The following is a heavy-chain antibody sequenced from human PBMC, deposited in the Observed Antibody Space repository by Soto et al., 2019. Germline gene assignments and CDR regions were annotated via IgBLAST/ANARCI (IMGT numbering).Heavy chain of an antibody. Sequence: SETLSLTCNVFPGSIYDYYWSWIRQTPGMGLEWIGSVYSGGSAMYNPSFKSRVIISLATSKNQFSLTLTSVTAADSAMYYCASTSRATPGTGLDSWGQGALVTVS. CDR2: VYSGGSA. CDR1: PGSIYDYY. J-gene: IGHJ4*02. V-gene: IGHV4-59*01. CDR3: ASTSRATPGTGLDS.